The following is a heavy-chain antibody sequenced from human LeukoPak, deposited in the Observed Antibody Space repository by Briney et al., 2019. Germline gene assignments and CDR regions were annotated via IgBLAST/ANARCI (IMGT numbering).Heavy chain of an antibody. D-gene: IGHD6-13*01. CDR2: TWYDGSRE. CDR3: AKYSSSSNSCYGMDV. V-gene: IGHV3-33*06. J-gene: IGHJ6*02. CDR1: GFLFSNYG. Sequence: GGSLRLSCVASGFLFSNYGMHWVRQAPGKGLEWVAVTWYDGSRENYVDSVKGRFTISRDNSKNTLYLQMNSLRAEDTAVYYCAKYSSSSNSCYGMDVWGQGTTVTVSS.